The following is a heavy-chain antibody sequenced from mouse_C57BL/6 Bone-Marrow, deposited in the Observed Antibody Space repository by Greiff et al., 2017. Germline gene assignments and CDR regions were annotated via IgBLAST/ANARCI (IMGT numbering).Heavy chain of an antibody. D-gene: IGHD1-1*01. J-gene: IGHJ4*01. CDR2: INPGSGGT. Sequence: VQLQQSGAELVRPGTSVKVSCKASGYAFTNYLIEWVKQRPGQGLEWIGVINPGSGGTNYNEKFKGKATLTADKSSSTAYMQLSSLTSEDSAVYFWARNYGSRCAMDYWGQGTSVTVSS. CDR3: ARNYGSRCAMDY. V-gene: IGHV1-54*01. CDR1: GYAFTNYL.